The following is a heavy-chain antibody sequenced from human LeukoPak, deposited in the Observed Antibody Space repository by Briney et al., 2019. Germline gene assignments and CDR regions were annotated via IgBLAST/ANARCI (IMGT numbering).Heavy chain of an antibody. J-gene: IGHJ4*02. CDR1: GYTFTGYY. D-gene: IGHD3-10*01. CDR3: ARGYYYGSGSPADN. CDR2: INPNSGGT. V-gene: IGHV1-2*02. Sequence: ASVKVSCKASGYTFTGYYMHWVRQAPGQGLEWKGWINPNSGGTNYAQKFQGRVTMTRDTSISTAYMELSRLRSDDTAVYYCARGYYYGSGSPADNWGQGTLVTVSS.